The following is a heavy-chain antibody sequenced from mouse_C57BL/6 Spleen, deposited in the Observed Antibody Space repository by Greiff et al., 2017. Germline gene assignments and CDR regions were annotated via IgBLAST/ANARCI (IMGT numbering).Heavy chain of an antibody. CDR1: GYTFTSYG. CDR2: IYPRSGNT. CDR3: AREGLTGPPPAY. Sequence: VKLMESGAELARPGASVKLSCKASGYTFTSYGISWVKQRTGQGLEWIGEIYPRSGNTYYNEKFKGKATLTADKSSSTAYMELRSLTSEDSAVYFCAREGLTGPPPAYWGQGTLVTVSA. D-gene: IGHD4-1*01. J-gene: IGHJ3*01. V-gene: IGHV1-81*01.